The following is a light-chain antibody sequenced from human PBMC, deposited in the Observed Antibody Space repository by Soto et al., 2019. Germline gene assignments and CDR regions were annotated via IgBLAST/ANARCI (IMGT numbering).Light chain of an antibody. CDR1: SSDVGPHAL. J-gene: IGLJ3*02. V-gene: IGLV2-23*01. CDR3: CSYAGSSSWV. Sequence: QAVVTQPASVSGSPGQSITISCTGTSSDVGPHALVSWYQHRPPKAPKLMIYEDTKRPSGISSRFSGSTSGNTASLIISGLQAEDEADYYCCSYAGSSSWVFGGGTKVTVL. CDR2: EDT.